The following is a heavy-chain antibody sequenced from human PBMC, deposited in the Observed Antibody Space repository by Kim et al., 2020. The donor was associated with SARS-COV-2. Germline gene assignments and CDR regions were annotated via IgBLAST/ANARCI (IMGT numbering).Heavy chain of an antibody. D-gene: IGHD3-10*01. V-gene: IGHV3-23*02. J-gene: IGHJ4*02. CDR3: AKEPTKYGSGSRPFDY. Sequence: SVKGRFTISRDNSKNTLYLQMNSLRAEDTAVYYCAKEPTKYGSGSRPFDYWGQGTLVTVTS.